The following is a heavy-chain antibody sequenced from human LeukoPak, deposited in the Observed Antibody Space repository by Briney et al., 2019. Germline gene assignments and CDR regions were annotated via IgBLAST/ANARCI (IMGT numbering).Heavy chain of an antibody. D-gene: IGHD3-3*01. J-gene: IGHJ4*02. CDR1: GFTFSSYA. CDR3: AEGIRSGYVYYFDY. CDR2: ISGSGGST. V-gene: IGHV3-23*01. Sequence: GGSLRLSCAASGFTFSSYAMSWVRQAPGKGLEWVSAISGSGGSTYYADSVKGRFTISRDNSKNTLYLQMNSLRAEDTAVYYCAEGIRSGYVYYFDYWGQGTLVTVSS.